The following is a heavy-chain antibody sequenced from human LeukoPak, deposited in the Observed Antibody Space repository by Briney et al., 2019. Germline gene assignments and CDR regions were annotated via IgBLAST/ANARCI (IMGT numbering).Heavy chain of an antibody. D-gene: IGHD6-13*01. CDR2: IYYSGST. CDR1: GGSFSSYY. V-gene: IGHV4-59*01. Sequence: SETLSLTCAVYGGSFSSYYWSWIRQPPGKGLEWIGYIYYSGSTNYNPSLKSRVTISVDTSKNQFSLKLSSVTAADTAVYYCARGGSSSWYSDAFDIWGQGTMVTVSS. J-gene: IGHJ3*02. CDR3: ARGGSSSWYSDAFDI.